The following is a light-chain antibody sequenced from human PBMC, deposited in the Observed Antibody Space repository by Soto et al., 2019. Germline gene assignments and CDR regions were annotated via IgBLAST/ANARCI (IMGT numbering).Light chain of an antibody. V-gene: IGLV2-14*01. CDR3: SSYTSSRGV. J-gene: IGLJ2*01. CDR2: DVS. CDR1: SSDVGGYNY. Sequence: QSALTQPASVSGSPGQSITISCTGTSSDVGGYNYVSWYQQHPGKAPKLMIYDVSNRPSGVSNRFSGSKSGNTASLTISGLQAEDEADYYCSSYTSSRGVFGGGTKPPS.